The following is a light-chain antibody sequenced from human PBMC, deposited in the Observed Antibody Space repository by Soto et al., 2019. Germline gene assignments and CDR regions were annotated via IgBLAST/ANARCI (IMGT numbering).Light chain of an antibody. J-gene: IGKJ5*01. CDR3: QQYGNSPIT. Sequence: DVQMTQSPSTLSASVGDRVTITCRASQSIGSWLAWYQQKSGKAPKLLIYDGFLRATGIPDRFSGSGSGTDFTLTISRLEPEDFAVYYCQQYGNSPITFGQGTRLEI. V-gene: IGKV1-5*01. CDR1: QSIGSW. CDR2: DGF.